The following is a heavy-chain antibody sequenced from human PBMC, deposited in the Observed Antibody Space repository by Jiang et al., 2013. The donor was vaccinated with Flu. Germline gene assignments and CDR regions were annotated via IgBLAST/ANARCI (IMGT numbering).Heavy chain of an antibody. CDR1: DYSISSDHY. CDR3: ARNGPXNYGFNSIDY. D-gene: IGHD3-10*01. Sequence: GSGLVKPSETLSLTCSVSDYSISSDHYWGWIRQPPGKGLEWIGSIYHSGTTYYNPSLKSRVTISVDTSKNQFSLKLNSVTAADTAIYYCARNGPXNYGFNSIDYWGQGTLVTVSS. J-gene: IGHJ4*02. V-gene: IGHV4-38-2*02. CDR2: IYHSGTT.